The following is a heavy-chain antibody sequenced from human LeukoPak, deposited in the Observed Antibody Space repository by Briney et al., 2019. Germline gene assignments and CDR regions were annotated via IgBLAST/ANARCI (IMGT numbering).Heavy chain of an antibody. CDR3: ARDTTRRWLLGS. Sequence: ASVKVSCKASGYTFTGYYMHWVRQAPGQGLEWMGWINPNSGGTNYAQKFQGRVTMTRDTSISTAYMELSGLRSDDTAVYYCARDTTRRWLLGSWGQGTLVTVSS. CDR1: GYTFTGYY. CDR2: INPNSGGT. V-gene: IGHV1-2*02. J-gene: IGHJ5*02. D-gene: IGHD3-22*01.